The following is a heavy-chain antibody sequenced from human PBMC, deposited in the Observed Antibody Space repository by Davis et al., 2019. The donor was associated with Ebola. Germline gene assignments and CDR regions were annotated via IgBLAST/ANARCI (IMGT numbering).Heavy chain of an antibody. Sequence: GGSLRLSCAASGFIFSNYWMSWVRQAPGKRPEWVAIIKQDGGEKYYVDSVKGRFTISRDNAKNSLLLQMNSLRAEDTAVYYCARDGAVAGLYYYYYGMDVWGQGTTVTVSS. CDR1: GFIFSNYW. D-gene: IGHD6-19*01. CDR2: IKQDGGEK. J-gene: IGHJ6*02. V-gene: IGHV3-7*03. CDR3: ARDGAVAGLYYYYYGMDV.